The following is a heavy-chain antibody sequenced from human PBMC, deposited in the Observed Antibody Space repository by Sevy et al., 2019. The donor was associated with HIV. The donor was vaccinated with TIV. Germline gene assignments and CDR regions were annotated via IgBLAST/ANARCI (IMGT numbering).Heavy chain of an antibody. CDR2: IIPSFGKA. CDR1: GGTFSSYS. Sequence: ASVKVSCKASGGTFSSYSISWVRQAPGQGLEWMGGIIPSFGKANYAQKFQGRVTITADESTSTAYMELRSLRSDDTAVYYCARGGVRDHGSASYHYYYYGMDAWGQGTTVTVSS. J-gene: IGHJ6*02. CDR3: ARGGVRDHGSASYHYYYYGMDA. V-gene: IGHV1-69*13. D-gene: IGHD3-10*01.